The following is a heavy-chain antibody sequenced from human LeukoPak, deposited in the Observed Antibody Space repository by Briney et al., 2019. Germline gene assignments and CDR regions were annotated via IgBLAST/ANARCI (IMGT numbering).Heavy chain of an antibody. CDR3: ANLVVTAKEAFDV. CDR1: GFAFRSFD. V-gene: IGHV3-23*01. D-gene: IGHD2-21*02. J-gene: IGHJ3*01. Sequence: GGSLRLSCAASGFAFRSFDMSWVRQAPGKGLEWVSSLSGSGDTTYYADSVKGRFTISRDNSKNTLYLQMNSLRAEDTAVYYCANLVVTAKEAFDVWGQGTVVTVSS. CDR2: LSGSGDTT.